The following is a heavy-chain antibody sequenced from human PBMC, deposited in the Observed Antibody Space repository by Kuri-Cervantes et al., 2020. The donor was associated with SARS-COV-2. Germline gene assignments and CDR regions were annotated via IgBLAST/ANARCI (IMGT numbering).Heavy chain of an antibody. CDR3: ARAPRYIVVVPAGGNWFDP. D-gene: IGHD2-2*01. CDR1: GGSFSGYY. V-gene: IGHV4-34*01. CDR2: INHSGST. Sequence: GSLRLSCAVYGGSFSGYYWSWIRQPPGKGLEWIGEINHSGSTNYNPSLKSRVTISVDTSKNQFSLKLSSVTAADTAVYYCARAPRYIVVVPAGGNWFDPWAQGTLATFPS. J-gene: IGHJ5*02.